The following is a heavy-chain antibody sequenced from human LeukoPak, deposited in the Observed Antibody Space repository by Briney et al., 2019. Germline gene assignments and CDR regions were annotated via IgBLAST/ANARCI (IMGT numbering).Heavy chain of an antibody. CDR3: ARRVEGRSSSSWSYYFDY. D-gene: IGHD6-13*01. CDR2: ICYSGST. J-gene: IGHJ4*02. CDR1: GGSISSYY. Sequence: SEILSLTCTVSGGSISSYYWSWIRQPPGKGLEWIGYICYSGSTNYNPSLKSRVTISVDTSKNQFSLKLSSVTAADTAVYYCARRVEGRSSSSWSYYFDYWGQGTLVTVSS. V-gene: IGHV4-59*08.